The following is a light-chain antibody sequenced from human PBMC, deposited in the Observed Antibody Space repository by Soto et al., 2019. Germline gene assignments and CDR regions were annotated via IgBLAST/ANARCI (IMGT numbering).Light chain of an antibody. CDR3: QQFESLPLT. V-gene: IGKV1-33*01. CDR1: QDISDH. Sequence: DIQMTPSPSSLSASVGDRVTITCQASQDISDHLNWYQQKSGQAPNLLIYDASSLETGVPSRFNGGGSGTHFTFTITGLQPEDIGTYYCQQFESLPLTFGGGTKV. J-gene: IGKJ4*01. CDR2: DAS.